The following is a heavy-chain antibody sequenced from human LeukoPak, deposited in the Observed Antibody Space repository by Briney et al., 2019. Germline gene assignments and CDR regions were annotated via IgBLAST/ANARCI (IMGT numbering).Heavy chain of an antibody. J-gene: IGHJ4*02. CDR1: GYTFTGYY. V-gene: IGHV1-2*02. CDR2: INPNSGGT. D-gene: IGHD3-22*01. CDR3: ARDSGYYYDSSGYYRKGPFDY. Sequence: ASVKVSCKASGYTFTGYYMHWVRQAPGQGLEWMGWINPNSGGTNYAQKFQGRVTMTRDTSISTAYMELSRLRSDDTAAYYCARDSGYYYDSSGYYRKGPFDYWGQGTLVTVSS.